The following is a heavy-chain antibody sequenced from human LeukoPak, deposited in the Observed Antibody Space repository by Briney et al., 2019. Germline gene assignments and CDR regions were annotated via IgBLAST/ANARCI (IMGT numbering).Heavy chain of an antibody. D-gene: IGHD3-10*01. CDR1: GGSISSGGYS. CDR2: IYHSGST. J-gene: IGHJ5*02. CDR3: ASDTRGDGFDP. V-gene: IGHV4-30-2*01. Sequence: SETLSLTCAVSGGSISSGGYSWSWIRQPPGKGLEWIGYIYHSGSTYYNPSLKSRVTISVDRSKNQFSLKLSSVTAADTAVYYCASDTRGDGFDPWGQETLVTVSS.